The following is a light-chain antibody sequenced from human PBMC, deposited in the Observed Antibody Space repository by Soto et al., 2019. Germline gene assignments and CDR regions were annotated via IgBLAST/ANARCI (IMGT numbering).Light chain of an antibody. V-gene: IGLV2-8*01. CDR1: SSDIGIYNF. Sequence: QSALTQPPSASGSPGQSVAISCTGTSSDIGIYNFVSWFQQHPGKAPKLLIYEVYRRPSGVPDRFSASKSGNTASLTISGLQAEDDADYHCMSYAGNDSWVFGGGTKLTDL. CDR3: MSYAGNDSWV. J-gene: IGLJ3*02. CDR2: EVY.